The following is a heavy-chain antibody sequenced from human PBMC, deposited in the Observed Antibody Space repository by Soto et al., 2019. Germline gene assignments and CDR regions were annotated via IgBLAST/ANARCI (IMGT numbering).Heavy chain of an antibody. CDR2: VHHSWGS. CDR3: ARQGFGPLHGLVGV. V-gene: IGHV4-59*08. CDR1: GGSISSYY. J-gene: IGHJ6*02. D-gene: IGHD3-10*01. Sequence: QVQLQESGPGLVKPSETLSLSCTVSGGSISSYYWSWFRQSPGKRMEWIGYVHHSWGSSYNPSLQSRVAISLVTSKSQFSLKVTSVTTTDTAVYYCARQGFGPLHGLVGVWGQGTTVTVSS.